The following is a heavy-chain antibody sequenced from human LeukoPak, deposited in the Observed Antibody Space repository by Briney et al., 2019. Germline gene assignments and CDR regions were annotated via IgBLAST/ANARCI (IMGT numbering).Heavy chain of an antibody. J-gene: IGHJ4*02. CDR3: AREGADYSNSYCFDS. Sequence: SVKVSCKASGGTFSSYAISWVRQAPGQGLEWMGGIIPIFCTANYAQKFQVRATITADESTSTAYMELSRLRSEDTAVYYCAREGADYSNSYCFDSWGQGTLVTVSS. CDR1: GGTFSSYA. V-gene: IGHV1-69*13. CDR2: IIPIFCTA. D-gene: IGHD4-11*01.